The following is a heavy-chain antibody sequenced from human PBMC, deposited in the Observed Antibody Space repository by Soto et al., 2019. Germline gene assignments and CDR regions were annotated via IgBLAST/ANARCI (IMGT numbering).Heavy chain of an antibody. CDR1: GASISSSSQY. CDR2: INYSGTS. J-gene: IGHJ5*02. V-gene: IGHV4-39*01. Sequence: SETLSLTCSVSGASISSSSQYWGWIRQPPGKGLEWIGSINYSGTSYYNPSLKSRVNILVDTSKNQTSLKLNSVTAADTAVYYCAKHWIAGSSIPWGQGTLVTVSS. D-gene: IGHD2-21*01. CDR3: AKHWIAGSSIP.